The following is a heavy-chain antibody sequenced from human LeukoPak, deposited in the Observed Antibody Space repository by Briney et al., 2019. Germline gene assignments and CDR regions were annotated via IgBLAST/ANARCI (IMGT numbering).Heavy chain of an antibody. CDR2: ISSSGSTI. V-gene: IGHV3-48*03. J-gene: IGHJ4*02. CDR1: GFTFSSYE. D-gene: IGHD5-18*01. Sequence: GGSLRLSCAASGFTFSSYEMNWVRQAPGKGLKWVSYISSSGSTIYYADSVKGRFTISRDNAKNSLYLQMNSLRAEDTAVYYCAGSASYSYGYIDYWGQGTLVTVSS. CDR3: AGSASYSYGYIDY.